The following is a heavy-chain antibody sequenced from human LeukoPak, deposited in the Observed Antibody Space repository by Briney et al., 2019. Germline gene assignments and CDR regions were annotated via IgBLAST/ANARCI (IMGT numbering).Heavy chain of an antibody. Sequence: ASVKVSCKASGGTFSNFAISWVRQAPGQGLEWMGWINPKNGGANYAPRFRGRVTMTRDRSTSTVYMELTRLTSDDTAVYYCARASFWESPVNWFDPWGQGTLVTVSS. V-gene: IGHV1-2*07. CDR3: ARASFWESPVNWFDP. D-gene: IGHD3-16*01. CDR2: INPKNGGA. CDR1: GGTFSNFA. J-gene: IGHJ5*02.